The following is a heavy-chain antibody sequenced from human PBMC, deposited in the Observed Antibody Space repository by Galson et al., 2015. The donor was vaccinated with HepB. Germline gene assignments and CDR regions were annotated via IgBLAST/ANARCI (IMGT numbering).Heavy chain of an antibody. CDR2: IYYSGST. D-gene: IGHD3-3*01. CDR3: ARVGGHYDFWSGYYAPYYFDY. J-gene: IGHJ4*02. Sequence: ETLSLTCTVSGGSISSYYWSWIRQPPGKGLEWIGYIYYSGSTNYNPSLKSRVTVSVDTSKNQFSLKLSSVTAADTAVYYCARVGGHYDFWSGYYAPYYFDYWGQGTLVTVSS. CDR1: GGSISSYY. V-gene: IGHV4-59*01.